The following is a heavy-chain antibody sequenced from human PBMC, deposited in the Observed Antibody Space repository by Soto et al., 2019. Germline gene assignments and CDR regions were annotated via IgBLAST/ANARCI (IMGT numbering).Heavy chain of an antibody. CDR1: GGSISTVNYW. Sequence: QVQLQESGPGLVKPSQTLSLTCTVSGGSISTVNYWWSWIRQSPDMGLEWIGHIYNGGRTYKNPSLESRVTMSVDTSKNQLSPTLSSVSAADTAVYYCARGPSGDKVDSWGQGTLVTVSS. V-gene: IGHV4-30-4*01. CDR2: IYNGGRT. J-gene: IGHJ4*02. CDR3: ARGPSGDKVDS. D-gene: IGHD7-27*01.